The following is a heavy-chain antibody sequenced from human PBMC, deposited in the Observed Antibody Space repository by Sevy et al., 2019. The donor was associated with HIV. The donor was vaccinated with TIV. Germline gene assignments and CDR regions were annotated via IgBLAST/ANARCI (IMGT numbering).Heavy chain of an antibody. Sequence: GGSLRLSCTSSGFTFSSYAMNWVRQAPGKGLEWVSTISHSGDSTYYADSVKGRFTISRDNSENTLYLQMNSLRAEDTALYDCAGSKVGDFWSGSIRGPWAGGPLFDYWGQGTLVTVSS. V-gene: IGHV3-23*01. CDR2: ISHSGDST. D-gene: IGHD3-3*01. J-gene: IGHJ4*02. CDR3: AGSKVGDFWSGSIRGPWAGGPLFDY. CDR1: GFTFSSYA.